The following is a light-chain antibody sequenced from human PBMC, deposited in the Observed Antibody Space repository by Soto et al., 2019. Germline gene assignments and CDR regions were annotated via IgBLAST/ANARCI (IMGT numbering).Light chain of an antibody. Sequence: QSALTQPASVSGSPGQSIAISCTGTSSDVGAYNYVSWYLQYPGKAPKLVIFDVSFRPSGVSNRFSGSKSGNTASLTISGLQAEDDADYYCKSFTTSDTYVFGTGTKLTVL. CDR2: DVS. V-gene: IGLV2-14*01. CDR3: KSFTTSDTYV. CDR1: SSDVGAYNY. J-gene: IGLJ1*01.